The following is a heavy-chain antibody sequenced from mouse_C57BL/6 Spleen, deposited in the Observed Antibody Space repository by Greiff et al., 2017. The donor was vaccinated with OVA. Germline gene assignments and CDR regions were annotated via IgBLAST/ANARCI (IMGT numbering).Heavy chain of an antibody. CDR3: ARDYYYGSSYPSYAMDY. V-gene: IGHV1-61*01. CDR1: GYTFTSYW. D-gene: IGHD1-1*01. CDR2: IYPSDSET. Sequence: QVQLKQPGAELVRPGSSVKLSCKASGYTFTSYWMDWVKQRPGQGLEWIGNIYPSDSETHYNQKFKDKATLTVDKSSSTAYMQLSSLTSEDSAVYYCARDYYYGSSYPSYAMDYWGQGTSVTVSS. J-gene: IGHJ4*01.